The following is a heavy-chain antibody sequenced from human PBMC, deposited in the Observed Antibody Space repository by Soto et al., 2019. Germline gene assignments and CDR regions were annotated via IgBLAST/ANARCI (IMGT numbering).Heavy chain of an antibody. J-gene: IGHJ6*03. CDR1: GYTFTSYA. V-gene: IGHV1-3*01. Sequence: GASVKVSCKASGYTFTSYAMHWVRQAPGQRLEWMGWINAGNGNTKYSQKFQGRVTITRDTSASTAYMELSSLRSEDTAVYYCASNQGYDYIWGSYRPGEYYYYMDVWGKGTTVTVSS. CDR2: INAGNGNT. D-gene: IGHD3-16*02. CDR3: ASNQGYDYIWGSYRPGEYYYYMDV.